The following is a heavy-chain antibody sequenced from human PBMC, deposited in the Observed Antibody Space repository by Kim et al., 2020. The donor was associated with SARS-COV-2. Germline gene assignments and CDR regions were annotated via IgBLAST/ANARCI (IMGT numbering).Heavy chain of an antibody. Sequence: SETLSLTCTVSGGSISSSSYYWGWIRQHPGKGLEWIGSIYYSGSTYYNPSLKSRVTISVDTSKSQFSLKVSSVTAADTAVYYCARHEPNYFYYGMDMWGQGTTVTVSS. CDR3: ARHEPNYFYYGMDM. CDR1: GGSISSSSYY. V-gene: IGHV4-39*01. CDR2: IYYSGST. J-gene: IGHJ6*02.